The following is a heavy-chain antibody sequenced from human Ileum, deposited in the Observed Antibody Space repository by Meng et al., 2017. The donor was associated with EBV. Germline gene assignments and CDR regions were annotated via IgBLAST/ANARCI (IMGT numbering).Heavy chain of an antibody. CDR3: ARRPGSPSSRFDY. CDR2: IYWNDDK. Sequence: QIRLDESGPTLVKPTQPLPLTCSFSGFSLTSSGVGVGWIRQPPGKALEWLALIYWNDDKRYSPSLKSRLTVTRDTSKNQVVLTLTNVDPVDTATYYCARRPGSPSSRFDYWGQGTLVTVSS. D-gene: IGHD6-6*01. V-gene: IGHV2-5*01. CDR1: GFSLTSSGVG. J-gene: IGHJ4*02.